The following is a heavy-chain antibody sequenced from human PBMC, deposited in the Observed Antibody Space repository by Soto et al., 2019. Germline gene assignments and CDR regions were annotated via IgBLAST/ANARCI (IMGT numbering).Heavy chain of an antibody. CDR1: GGSITNYC. D-gene: IGHD3-10*01. Sequence: QVQLQESGPGLVKPSETLSLTCTVSGGSITNYCCSWFRQPPGKGLEWIGYINYDGYSAYNLSLKXXVXXSMDASKTQFSLMLESVTATDTAVYYCARHGFGPLHGLVDVWGPGTTVIVSS. CDR3: ARHGFGPLHGLVDV. V-gene: IGHV4-59*08. CDR2: INYDGYS. J-gene: IGHJ6*02.